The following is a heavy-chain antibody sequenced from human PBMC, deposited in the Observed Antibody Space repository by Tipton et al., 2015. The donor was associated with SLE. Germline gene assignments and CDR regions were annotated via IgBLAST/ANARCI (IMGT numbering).Heavy chain of an antibody. J-gene: IGHJ6*03. CDR3: ARDSSGWYSYYYYYMDV. Sequence: GSLRLSCAASGFTFSSYAMSWVRQAPGKGLEWVSAISGSGGSTYYADSVKGRFTISRDNAKNSLYLQMNSLRAEDTAVYYCARDSSGWYSYYYYYMDVWGKGTTVTVSS. D-gene: IGHD6-19*01. CDR1: GFTFSSYA. CDR2: ISGSGGST. V-gene: IGHV3-23*01.